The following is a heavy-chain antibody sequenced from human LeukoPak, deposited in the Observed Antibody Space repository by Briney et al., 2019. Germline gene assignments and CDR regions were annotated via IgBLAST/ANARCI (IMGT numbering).Heavy chain of an antibody. CDR3: ARDGMATILSFQH. Sequence: GRSLRLSCAASGFTFSSYGMHWVRQAPGKGLEWVAVIWYDGSNKYYADSVKGRFTISRDNSKNTLYLQINSLRAEDTAVYYCARDGMATILSFQHWGQGTLVTVSA. CDR2: IWYDGSNK. D-gene: IGHD5-24*01. V-gene: IGHV3-33*01. CDR1: GFTFSSYG. J-gene: IGHJ1*01.